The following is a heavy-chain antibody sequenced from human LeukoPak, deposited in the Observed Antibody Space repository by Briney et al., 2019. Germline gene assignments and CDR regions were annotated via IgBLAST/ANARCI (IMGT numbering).Heavy chain of an antibody. Sequence: SETLSLTCTVSGGSISSSSYYWGWIRQPPGKGLEWIGSIYYSGSTYYNPSLKSRVTISVDTSKNQFSLKLSSVTAADTAVYYCARPRARWVYAFDIWGQGTMVTVSS. CDR2: IYYSGST. CDR3: ARPRARWVYAFDI. D-gene: IGHD6-6*01. J-gene: IGHJ3*02. CDR1: GGSISSSSYY. V-gene: IGHV4-39*01.